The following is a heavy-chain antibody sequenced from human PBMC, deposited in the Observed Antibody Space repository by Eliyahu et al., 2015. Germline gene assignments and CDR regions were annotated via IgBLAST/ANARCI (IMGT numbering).Heavy chain of an antibody. CDR2: INPNTGAT. V-gene: IGHV1-2*02. CDR3: ARDRGEYYFDY. CDR1: GYTFTGYY. D-gene: IGHD7-27*01. J-gene: IGHJ4*02. Sequence: QVQLVQSGAEVKKPGASLKVSCKPSGYTFTGYYVHWVRQAPGQGLEWMGWINPNTGATNSAQRFQGRITITRDTSISTVYMELSRLRSDDTAMYFCARDRGEYYFDYWGQGTLVTVSS.